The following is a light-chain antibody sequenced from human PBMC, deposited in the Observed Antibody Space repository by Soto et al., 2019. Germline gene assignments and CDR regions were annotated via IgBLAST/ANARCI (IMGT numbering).Light chain of an antibody. CDR2: GAS. V-gene: IGKV3-20*01. CDR3: PQYANSPAIT. J-gene: IGKJ5*01. Sequence: GGATPSVGAIQSVSSSYLAWYQQKPGQAPRLLIYGASSRATGIPDRFSGSGSGTDFTLTVSRLEPEDFAVYYCPQYANSPAITFAQGTRLEIK. CDR1: QSVSSSY.